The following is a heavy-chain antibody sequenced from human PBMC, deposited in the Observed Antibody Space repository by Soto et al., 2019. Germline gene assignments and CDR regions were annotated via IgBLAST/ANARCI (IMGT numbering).Heavy chain of an antibody. CDR2: INAGNGNT. CDR3: ARENRLALYYYDSSRYSHFDY. V-gene: IGHV1-3*01. Sequence: GASVKVSCKASGYTFTSYAMHWVRQAPGQRLEWMGWINAGNGNTKYSQKFQGRVTITRDTSASTAYMELSSLRSEDTAVYYCARENRLALYYYDSSRYSHFDYWGQGTLVTVSS. D-gene: IGHD3-22*01. CDR1: GYTFTSYA. J-gene: IGHJ4*02.